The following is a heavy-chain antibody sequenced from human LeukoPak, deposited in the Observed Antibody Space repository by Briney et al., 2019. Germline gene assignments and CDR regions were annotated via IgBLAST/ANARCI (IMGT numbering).Heavy chain of an antibody. V-gene: IGHV4-4*07. CDR1: GVSMNYYF. CDR2: IHSSGTT. J-gene: IGHJ5*02. CDR3: ARRIVATGSVDP. Sequence: SETLSLTCTVSGVSMNYYFWNWIRQPAGEGLQWIGRIHSSGTTNYNPSLKSRVTMSIDMSKNQFSLRLTSVTAADTAVYYCARRIVATGSVDPWGQGTLVTVSS. D-gene: IGHD5-12*01.